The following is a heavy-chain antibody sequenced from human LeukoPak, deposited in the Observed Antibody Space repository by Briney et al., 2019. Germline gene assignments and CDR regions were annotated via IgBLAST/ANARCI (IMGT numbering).Heavy chain of an antibody. CDR3: ARWRGVVATHYYYYGMDV. V-gene: IGHV3-11*01. J-gene: IGHJ6*02. Sequence: PGGSLRLSCAASGFTFSDYYMSWIRQAPGKGLEWVSNISHSGSTIYYADSVKGRFTISRDNAKNSLYLQMNSLRAEDTAVYYCARWRGVVATHYYYYGMDVWGQGTTVTVSS. D-gene: IGHD5-12*01. CDR2: ISHSGSTI. CDR1: GFTFSDYY.